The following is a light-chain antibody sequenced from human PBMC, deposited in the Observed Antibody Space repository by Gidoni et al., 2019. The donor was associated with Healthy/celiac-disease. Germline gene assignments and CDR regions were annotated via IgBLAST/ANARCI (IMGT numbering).Light chain of an antibody. J-gene: IGLJ1*01. CDR3: QSADSSGTYGV. CDR2: KDS. V-gene: IGLV3-25*03. CDR1: ALPKQY. Sequence: SYELTQPPSVSVSPGQTARITCSGDALPKQYAYWYQQKPGQAPVLVIYKDSERPSGIPERFSGSSSGTTVTLTISGVQAEDEADYYCQSADSSGTYGVFGTGTKVTGL.